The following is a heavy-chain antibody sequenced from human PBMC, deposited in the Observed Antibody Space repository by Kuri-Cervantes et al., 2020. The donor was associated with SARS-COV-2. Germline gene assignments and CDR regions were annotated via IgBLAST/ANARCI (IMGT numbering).Heavy chain of an antibody. CDR3: ARDHGVLRFLEWLSINYFDF. CDR2: IKQDGSEK. D-gene: IGHD3-3*01. J-gene: IGHJ4*02. V-gene: IGHV3-7*01. CDR1: GFTFSSYS. Sequence: ETLSLTCADSGFTFSSYSMNWVRQAPGKGLEWVANIKQDGSEKYYVDSVKGRFTIPRDNAKNSLYRQMNSLRAEDTAVYYCARDHGVLRFLEWLSINYFDFWGQGTLVTVSS.